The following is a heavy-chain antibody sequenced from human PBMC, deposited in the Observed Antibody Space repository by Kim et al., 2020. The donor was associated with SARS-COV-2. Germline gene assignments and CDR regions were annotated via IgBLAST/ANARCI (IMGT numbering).Heavy chain of an antibody. CDR3: ARDHADYYGSGNWFDP. J-gene: IGHJ5*02. CDR2: IKQDGSEK. Sequence: GGSLRLSCAASGFTFSSYWMSWVRQAPGKGLEWVANIKQDGSEKYYVDSVKGRFTISRDNAKNSLYLQMNSLRAEDTAVYYCARDHADYYGSGNWFDPWGQGTLVTVSS. CDR1: GFTFSSYW. V-gene: IGHV3-7*05. D-gene: IGHD3-10*01.